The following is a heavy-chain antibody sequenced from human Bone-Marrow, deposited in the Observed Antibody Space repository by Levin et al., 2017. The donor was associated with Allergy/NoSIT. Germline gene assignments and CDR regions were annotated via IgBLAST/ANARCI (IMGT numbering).Heavy chain of an antibody. D-gene: IGHD4-23*01. Sequence: PSETLSLTCTVSGGSISSSSYYWGWIRQPPGKGLEWIGSIYYSGSTYYNPSLKSRVTISVDTSKNQFSLKLSSVTAADTAVYYCAGGGNSKWTDYYYYYGMDVWGQGTTVTVSS. CDR2: IYYSGST. CDR3: AGGGNSKWTDYYYYYGMDV. V-gene: IGHV4-39*01. J-gene: IGHJ6*02. CDR1: GGSISSSSYY.